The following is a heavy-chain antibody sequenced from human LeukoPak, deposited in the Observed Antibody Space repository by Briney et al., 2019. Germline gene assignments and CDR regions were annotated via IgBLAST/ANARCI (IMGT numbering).Heavy chain of an antibody. CDR2: ISWNSGSI. D-gene: IGHD3-3*01. Sequence: QAGGSLRLSCAASGFTFDDYAMHWVRQAPGKGLGWVSGISWNSGSIGYADSVKGRFTISRDNAKNSLYLQMNSLRAEDTALYYCAKDSYYDFWSGYGYFDYWGQGTLVTVSS. J-gene: IGHJ4*02. V-gene: IGHV3-9*01. CDR3: AKDSYYDFWSGYGYFDY. CDR1: GFTFDDYA.